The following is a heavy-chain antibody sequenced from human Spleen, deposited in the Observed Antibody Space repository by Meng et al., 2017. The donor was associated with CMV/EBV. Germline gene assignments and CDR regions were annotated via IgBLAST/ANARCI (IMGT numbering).Heavy chain of an antibody. Sequence: GGSLRLSCAASGFTFSDYYMSWIRQAPGKGLEWVSYISSSGSTRYYADSVKGRFTISRDNAKNSLYLQMNSLRAEDTAVYYCARDRSYYYYGMDVWGQGTTVTVSS. CDR2: ISSSGSTR. J-gene: IGHJ6*02. CDR1: GFTFSDYY. CDR3: ARDRSYYYYGMDV. V-gene: IGHV3-11*01.